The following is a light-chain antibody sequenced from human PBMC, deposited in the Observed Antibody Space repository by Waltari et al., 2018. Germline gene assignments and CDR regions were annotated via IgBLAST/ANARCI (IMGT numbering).Light chain of an antibody. CDR2: DVS. CDR3: SSYTSSSTLV. V-gene: IGLV2-14*01. Sequence: QSALTQPASVSGSPGQSITISCTGTSRDVGGYNYVSWYQQHPGKAPKLMIYDVSNRPSGVSKRFSGSKSGNTASLTISGLQAEDEADYYCSSYTSSSTLVFGGGTKLTVL. J-gene: IGLJ3*02. CDR1: SRDVGGYNY.